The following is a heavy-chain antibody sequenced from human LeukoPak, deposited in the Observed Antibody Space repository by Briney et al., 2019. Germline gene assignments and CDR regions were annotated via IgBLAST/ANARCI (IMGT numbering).Heavy chain of an antibody. V-gene: IGHV4-59*12. CDR1: GGSISSYY. J-gene: IGHJ5*02. CDR2: ISNSGST. Sequence: SETLSLTCTVSGGSISSYYWSRIRQPPGKGLEWIAYISNSGSTYYNPSLKSRVTMSADTSKNQFSLKLTSVTAADTAVFYCASLGGGQYGLFDPWGQGTLVTVSS. D-gene: IGHD4-17*01. CDR3: ASLGGGQYGLFDP.